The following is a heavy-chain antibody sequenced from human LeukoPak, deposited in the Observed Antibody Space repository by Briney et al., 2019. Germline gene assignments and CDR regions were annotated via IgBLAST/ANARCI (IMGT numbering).Heavy chain of an antibody. V-gene: IGHV4-59*08. CDR3: ARLKGPDRWEDY. CDR1: GGSISSYY. D-gene: IGHD5-24*01. CDR2: IYYSGST. Sequence: SETLSLTCTVSGGSISSYYWSWIRQPPGKGLEWIGYIYYSGSTNYNPSLKSRVTISVDTSKNQFSLKLSSVTAADTAVYYCARLKGPDRWEDYWGQGTLVTVSS. J-gene: IGHJ4*02.